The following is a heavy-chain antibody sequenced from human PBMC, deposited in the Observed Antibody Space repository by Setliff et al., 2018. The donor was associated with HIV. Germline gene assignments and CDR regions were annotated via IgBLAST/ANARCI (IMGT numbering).Heavy chain of an antibody. J-gene: IGHJ4*02. CDR3: AKDRYYDSSGSPFDY. V-gene: IGHV3-30*02. CDR2: IRYDGSNK. D-gene: IGHD3-22*01. CDR1: GFTFSSYG. Sequence: GSLRLSCAASGFTFSSYGMHWVRQAPGKGLEWVAFIRYDGSNKYYADSVKGRFTISRDNSKNTLYMQMNSLRAEDTAVYYCAKDRYYDSSGSPFDYWGQGTLVTVSS.